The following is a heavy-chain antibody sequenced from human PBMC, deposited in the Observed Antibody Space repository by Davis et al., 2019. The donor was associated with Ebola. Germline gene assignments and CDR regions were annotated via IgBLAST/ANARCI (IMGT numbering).Heavy chain of an antibody. Sequence: AASVKVSCKASGGTFSSYAISWVRQAPGQGLEWMGGIIPIFGTANYAQKFQGRVTITRDTSASTAYMELSSLRSEDTAVYYCARDSPLAGTQYFDYWGQGTLVTVSS. D-gene: IGHD1-1*01. V-gene: IGHV1-69*05. CDR1: GGTFSSYA. J-gene: IGHJ4*02. CDR2: IIPIFGTA. CDR3: ARDSPLAGTQYFDY.